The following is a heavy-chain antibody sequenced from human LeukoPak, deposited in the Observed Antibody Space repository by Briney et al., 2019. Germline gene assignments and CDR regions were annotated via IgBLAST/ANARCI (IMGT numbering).Heavy chain of an antibody. CDR1: GYTFTSYG. CDR2: ISAYNGNT. J-gene: IGHJ6*02. V-gene: IGHV1-18*01. CDR3: ARIGSLGPYYYYYGMDV. D-gene: IGHD1-26*01. Sequence: ASVTVSCKASGYTFTSYGISWVRQAPGQGLEWMGWISAYNGNTNYAQKLQGRVTMTTDTSTSTAYMELRSLRSDDTAVYYCARIGSLGPYYYYYGMDVWGQGTTVTVSS.